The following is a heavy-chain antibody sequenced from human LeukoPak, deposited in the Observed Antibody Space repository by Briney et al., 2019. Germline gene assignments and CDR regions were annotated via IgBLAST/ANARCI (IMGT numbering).Heavy chain of an antibody. CDR1: GYTFTSYW. V-gene: IGHV5-51*01. Sequence: GESLKVSCKGSGYTFTSYWIGWVRQMPGKGLEWMGIIYPGDSDTRYSPSFQGQVTISADKSINTAYLQWSNLKASDTAMYYCARRLFQPSMYFFDYWGQGTLVTVSS. CDR2: IYPGDSDT. J-gene: IGHJ4*02. D-gene: IGHD2-21*01. CDR3: ARRLFQPSMYFFDY.